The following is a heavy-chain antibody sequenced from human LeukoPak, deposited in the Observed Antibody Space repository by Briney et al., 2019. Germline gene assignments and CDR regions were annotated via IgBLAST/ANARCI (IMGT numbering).Heavy chain of an antibody. D-gene: IGHD5-12*01. CDR2: IIPIFGTA. Sequence: SVKVSCKASGGTFSSYAISWARQAPGQGLEWMGGIIPIFGTANYAQKFQGRVTITADESTSTAYMELSSLRSEDTAVYYCARFLVATGSFDYWGQGTLVTVSS. V-gene: IGHV1-69*01. CDR1: GGTFSSYA. J-gene: IGHJ4*02. CDR3: ARFLVATGSFDY.